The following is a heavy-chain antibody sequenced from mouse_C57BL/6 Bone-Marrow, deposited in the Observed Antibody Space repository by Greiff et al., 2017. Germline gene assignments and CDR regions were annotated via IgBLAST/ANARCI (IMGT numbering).Heavy chain of an antibody. D-gene: IGHD2-3*01. Sequence: VQLQQSGAELVRPGASVKLSCTASGFNIKDDYMHWVKQRPEQGLEWIGWIDPENGDTEYASKFQGKATITADTSSNTAYLQLSSLTSEDTAVYYCTTGDGYSYFDYWGQGPTLTVSS. CDR3: TTGDGYSYFDY. J-gene: IGHJ2*01. CDR1: GFNIKDDY. CDR2: IDPENGDT. V-gene: IGHV14-4*01.